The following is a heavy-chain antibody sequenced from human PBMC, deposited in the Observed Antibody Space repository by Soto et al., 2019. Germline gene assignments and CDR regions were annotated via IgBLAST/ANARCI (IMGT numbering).Heavy chain of an antibody. D-gene: IGHD6-13*01. CDR1: GYSFTSYW. CDR3: AGPFIAAAGMGV. J-gene: IGHJ3*01. CDR2: IDPSDSYT. Sequence: GESLKLSCKGSGYSFTSYWISWVRQMPGKGLEWMGRIDPSDSYTNYSPSFQGHVTISADKSISTAYLQWSSLKASDTAMYYCAGPFIAAAGMGVWGQGTMVTVSS. V-gene: IGHV5-10-1*01.